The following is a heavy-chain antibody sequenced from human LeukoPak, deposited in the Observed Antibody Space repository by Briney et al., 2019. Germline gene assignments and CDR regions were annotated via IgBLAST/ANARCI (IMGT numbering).Heavy chain of an antibody. CDR1: GXSISSYY. D-gene: IGHD2-15*01. V-gene: IGHV4-59*08. J-gene: IGHJ3*01. CDR2: IYYSGST. CDR3: ATLGYCSAGSC. Sequence: SETLSLTWTVSGXSISSYYGSWIRQPPGKGLEWIGYIYYSGSTNYNPSLKSRVTISVDTSKNQFSLKLISVTAADTAVYYCATLGYCSAGSCWGQGTMVTVSS.